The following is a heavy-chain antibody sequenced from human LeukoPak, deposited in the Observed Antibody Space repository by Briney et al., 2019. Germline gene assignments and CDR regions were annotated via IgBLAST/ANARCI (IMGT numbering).Heavy chain of an antibody. J-gene: IGHJ4*02. V-gene: IGHV3-48*01. CDR3: ARDTGDLDY. CDR2: ISGSSSTI. Sequence: PGGSLRLSCAASGFTFSSYSMNWVRQAPGKGLEWVSYISGSSSTIYCADSVKGRFTISRDNAKNSLYLQMNSLRAEDTAVYYCARDTGDLDYWGQGTLVTVSS. D-gene: IGHD3-10*01. CDR1: GFTFSSYS.